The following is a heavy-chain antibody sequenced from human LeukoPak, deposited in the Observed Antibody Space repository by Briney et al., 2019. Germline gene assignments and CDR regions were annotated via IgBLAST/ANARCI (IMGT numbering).Heavy chain of an antibody. CDR2: IAISDGKT. CDR1: GFALSSTA. CDR3: AKLGTSDDY. Sequence: GGSLRLSCAASGFALSSTAMSWVRQAPGKGLEWVSTIAISDGKTYYADSVKGRFSISRDNSKNTLYLQMDSLRAEDTAVYYCAKLGTSDDYWGQGTLVIVSS. V-gene: IGHV3-23*01. J-gene: IGHJ4*02. D-gene: IGHD2-2*01.